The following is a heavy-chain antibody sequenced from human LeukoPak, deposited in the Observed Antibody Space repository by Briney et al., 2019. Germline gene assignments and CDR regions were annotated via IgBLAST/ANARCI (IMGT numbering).Heavy chain of an antibody. Sequence: ASVKVSCKASGYTFTTYYVHWVRQAPGQGLEWMGWINPNSGGTDSTQKFQGRVTMTRDTSTSTVYMELSSLRSDDTAVYYCARPLGSLKEYWWFDPWGQGTLVTVSS. CDR3: ARPLGSLKEYWWFDP. V-gene: IGHV1-2*02. J-gene: IGHJ5*02. CDR1: GYTFTTYY. CDR2: INPNSGGT. D-gene: IGHD2/OR15-2a*01.